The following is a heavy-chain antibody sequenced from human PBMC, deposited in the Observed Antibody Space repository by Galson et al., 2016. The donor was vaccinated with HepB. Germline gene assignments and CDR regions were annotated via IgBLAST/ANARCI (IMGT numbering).Heavy chain of an antibody. CDR3: SGEWSSFEF. V-gene: IGHV4-59*01. Sequence: LRLSCAASGFAFNEYMMSWVRQAPGKGLEWVGFVGYNGDTRYNPSLRGRITISLDTPKNQFSLKLNSLTSADTAVYYCSGEWSSFEFWGQGILVTVSS. CDR2: VGYNGDT. D-gene: IGHD2-15*01. CDR1: GFAFNEYM. J-gene: IGHJ4*02.